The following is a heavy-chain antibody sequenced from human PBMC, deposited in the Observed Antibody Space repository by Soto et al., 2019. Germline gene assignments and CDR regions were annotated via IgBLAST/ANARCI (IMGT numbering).Heavy chain of an antibody. Sequence: VGPLRLPCAASGFTFIDHYMRWIRQAPGKGLEWVSYISSSGSTIYYADSVKGRFTISRDNAKNSLYLQMNSLRAEDTAVHYCARDVKDYDFWSGYNYYYYMDVWGKGTTVTVSS. V-gene: IGHV3-11*01. CDR3: ARDVKDYDFWSGYNYYYYMDV. J-gene: IGHJ6*03. CDR1: GFTFIDHY. D-gene: IGHD3-3*01. CDR2: ISSSGSTI.